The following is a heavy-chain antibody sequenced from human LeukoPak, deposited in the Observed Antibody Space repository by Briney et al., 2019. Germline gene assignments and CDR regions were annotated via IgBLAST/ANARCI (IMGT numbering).Heavy chain of an antibody. J-gene: IGHJ5*02. D-gene: IGHD1-14*01. CDR3: ARGRRSGRGNWFDP. CDR1: GFTFSSYD. CDR2: IGTAGDT. V-gene: IGHV3-13*01. Sequence: PGGSLRLSCAASGFTFSSYDMHWVRQATGKGLEWVSAIGTAGDTYYPGSVKGRFTISRENAKNSLYLQMNSLRAGDTAVYYCARGRRSGRGNWFDPWGQGTLVTVSS.